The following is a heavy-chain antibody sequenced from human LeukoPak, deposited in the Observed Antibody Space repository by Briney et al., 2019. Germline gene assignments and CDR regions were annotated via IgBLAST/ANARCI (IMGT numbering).Heavy chain of an antibody. CDR3: ARELGIAATFDP. CDR2: IYYSGST. V-gene: IGHV4-39*07. J-gene: IGHJ5*02. Sequence: SETLSLTCTVSGGSISSSSYYWGWIRQPPGKGLEWIGSIYYSGSTYYNPSLKSRVTISVDTSKNQFSLKLSSVTAADTAVYYCARELGIAATFDPWGQGTLVTVSS. D-gene: IGHD6-13*01. CDR1: GGSISSSSYY.